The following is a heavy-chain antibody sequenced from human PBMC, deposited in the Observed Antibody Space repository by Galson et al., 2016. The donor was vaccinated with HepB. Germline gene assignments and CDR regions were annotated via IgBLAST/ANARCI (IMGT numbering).Heavy chain of an antibody. D-gene: IGHD1-26*01. V-gene: IGHV1-3*04. CDR2: INTGKGNT. CDR3: ARLSTSGTYFGY. Sequence: SCKASGYTFTNHAMHWVRQAPGQSLEWMGWINTGKGNTKYSQKFQDRVTITRDTSASTGYMELSNLRSEDTAVYFCARLSTSGTYFGYWGQGVLVTVSP. J-gene: IGHJ4*02. CDR1: GYTFTNHA.